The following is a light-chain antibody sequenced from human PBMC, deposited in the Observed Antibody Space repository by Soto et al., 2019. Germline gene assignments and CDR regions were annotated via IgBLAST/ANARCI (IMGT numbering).Light chain of an antibody. Sequence: QSALTQPASVSGSPGQSITISCTGTSSDVGSYNLVSWYQQHPGKAPKLMIYEGSNRPSGVSNRFSGSKSGNTASLTISGLQAEDEADYYCQSYDSRLSDSLFGGGTQLTVL. CDR3: QSYDSRLSDSL. CDR1: SSDVGSYNL. CDR2: EGS. V-gene: IGLV2-23*01. J-gene: IGLJ2*01.